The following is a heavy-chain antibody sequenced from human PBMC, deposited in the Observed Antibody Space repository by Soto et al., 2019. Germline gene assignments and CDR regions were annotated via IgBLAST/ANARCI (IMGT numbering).Heavy chain of an antibody. CDR3: AKSPEGGDYGDYVYWFDP. V-gene: IGHV3-23*01. CDR2: ISGSGGST. Sequence: GGSLRLSCAASGFTFSSYAMSWVRQAPGKGLEWVSAISGSGGSTYYADSVKGRFTISRDNSKNTLYLQMNSLRAEDTAVYYCAKSPEGGDYGDYVYWFDPWGQGTLVTVSS. D-gene: IGHD4-17*01. CDR1: GFTFSSYA. J-gene: IGHJ5*02.